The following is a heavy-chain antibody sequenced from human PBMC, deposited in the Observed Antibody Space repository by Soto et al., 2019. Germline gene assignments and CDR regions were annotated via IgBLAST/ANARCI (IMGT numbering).Heavy chain of an antibody. CDR3: TTDSRTTLPEIRFDY. CDR2: VKSKADGGSG. CDR1: GFPFNNAW. J-gene: IGHJ4*01. Sequence: EVQLVESGGGLVKPGGSLRLSCAASGFPFNNAWINWVRQVPGKGLEWVGRVKSKADGGSGDYAAPVKGRFVVSRDDSKDIVYLQMNSLKIEDTGVYYCTTDSRTTLPEIRFDYWGQGTQVTVSS. D-gene: IGHD1-26*01. V-gene: IGHV3-15*07.